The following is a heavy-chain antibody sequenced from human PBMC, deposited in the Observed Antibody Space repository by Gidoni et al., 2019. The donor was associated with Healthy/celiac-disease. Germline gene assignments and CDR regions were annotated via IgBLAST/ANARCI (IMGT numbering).Heavy chain of an antibody. V-gene: IGHV4-59*01. CDR2: IDYSGST. CDR1: GGSISSYH. J-gene: IGHJ4*02. D-gene: IGHD3-10*01. CDR3: ARDQDGSGKFDY. Sequence: QVQLQESGPGLVKPSGTLSLTCPVSGGSISSYHWRWIRQPPGKGLEWIGYIDYSGSTNYNPALKSRGTISVDTSKNQFSLKLSSVTAADTAVYYCARDQDGSGKFDYWGQGTLVTVSS.